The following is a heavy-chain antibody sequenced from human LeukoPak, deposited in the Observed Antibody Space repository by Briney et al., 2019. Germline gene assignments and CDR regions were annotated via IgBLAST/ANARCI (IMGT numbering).Heavy chain of an antibody. V-gene: IGHV4-34*01. Sequence: SETLSLTCAVYGGSFTIYSWTWIRQPPGKSLEWVGEISPSGNTQYNPSLKSRVTISLDASKSQFYLKLNSVTAADTAMYYCARKSVAVRDAFDIWGQGTVVTVSS. CDR3: ARKSVAVRDAFDI. CDR2: ISPSGNT. J-gene: IGHJ3*02. CDR1: GGSFTIYS. D-gene: IGHD6-19*01.